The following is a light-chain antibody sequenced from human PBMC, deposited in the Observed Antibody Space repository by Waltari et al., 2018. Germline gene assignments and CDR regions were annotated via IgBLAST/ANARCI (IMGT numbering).Light chain of an antibody. CDR1: NSNIGSNY. CDR3: AAWDDSLNRRV. CDR2: RND. J-gene: IGLJ3*02. Sequence: QSVLTQPPSASGAPGQRVTISCSGGNSNIGSNYLFWYQQLPGTAPKLLIYRNDPRPTGVPGRFSGSKSGTSASLAITGLRSEDEAEYYCAAWDDSLNRRVFGGGTKLAVL. V-gene: IGLV1-47*01.